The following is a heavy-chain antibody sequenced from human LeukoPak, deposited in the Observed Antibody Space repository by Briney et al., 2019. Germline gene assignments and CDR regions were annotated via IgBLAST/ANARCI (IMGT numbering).Heavy chain of an antibody. CDR2: ISYDGSNK. D-gene: IGHD5-18*01. V-gene: IGHV3-30*18. J-gene: IGHJ4*02. Sequence: PGRSLRLSCAASGFTFSSYGMHWVRQAPGKGLEWVAVISYDGSNKYYAASVKGRFTISRDNSKNTLYLQMNSLRAEDTAVYYCAKGLGVDTAMVMGYWGQGTLVTVSS. CDR1: GFTFSSYG. CDR3: AKGLGVDTAMVMGY.